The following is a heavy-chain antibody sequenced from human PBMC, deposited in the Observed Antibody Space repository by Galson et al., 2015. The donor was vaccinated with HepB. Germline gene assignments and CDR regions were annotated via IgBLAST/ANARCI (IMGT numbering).Heavy chain of an antibody. CDR1: GYSFSTYG. V-gene: IGHV5-51*01. D-gene: IGHD3-10*01. CDR2: LHPGDSDT. Sequence: QSGAEVKKPGESLKISCKGSGYSFSTYGIGWVRQMPGKGLEWMGILHPGDSDTRYSPSFQGQVTISADKSISTAYLQWSSLKASDTAMYYCARWPYYMVRGVQYYFDYWGQGSLVTVSS. J-gene: IGHJ4*02. CDR3: ARWPYYMVRGVQYYFDY.